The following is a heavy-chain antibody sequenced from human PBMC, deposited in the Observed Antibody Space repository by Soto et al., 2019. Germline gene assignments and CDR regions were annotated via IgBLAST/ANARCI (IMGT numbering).Heavy chain of an antibody. CDR3: ARDLLYDFWSGYSLYYYYGMDV. J-gene: IGHJ6*02. CDR2: IWYDGSNK. V-gene: IGHV3-33*01. Sequence: QVQLVESGGGVVQPGRSLRLSCAASGFTFSSYGMHWVRQAPGKGLEWVAVIWYDGSNKYYADSVKGRFTISRDNSKNTLYLQMNSLRAEDTAVYYCARDLLYDFWSGYSLYYYYGMDVWGQGTPVTVSS. CDR1: GFTFSSYG. D-gene: IGHD3-3*01.